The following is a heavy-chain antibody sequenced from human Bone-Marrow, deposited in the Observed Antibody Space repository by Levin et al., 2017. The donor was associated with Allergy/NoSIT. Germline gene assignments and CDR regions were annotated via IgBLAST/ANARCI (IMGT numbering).Heavy chain of an antibody. CDR2: ISGGSSRI. J-gene: IGHJ6*02. CDR1: GLSFSNYD. D-gene: IGHD3-16*01. V-gene: IGHV3-21*06. CDR3: ASWAMFYYDGSDFDYFYYGMDV. Sequence: NTGGSLRLSCAASGLSFSNYDMNWVRQAPGKGLEWVSSISGGSSRIYYADSVKGRFTISRDNAKNSLYLQMNSLRVEDTAVYYCASWAMFYYDGSDFDYFYYGMDVWGPGTTVTVSS.